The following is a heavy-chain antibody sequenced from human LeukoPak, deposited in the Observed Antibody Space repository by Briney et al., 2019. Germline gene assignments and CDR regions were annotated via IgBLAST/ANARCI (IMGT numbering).Heavy chain of an antibody. CDR2: VYYSGST. J-gene: IGHJ4*02. CDR3: ASGYSGYDYYFDY. Sequence: PSETLSLTCTVSGGSISSYYWSWIRQPPAKGLDWIGYVYYSGSTNYNPSLKSRVTISVDTSKNQSSLKLSSVTAADTAVYYCASGYSGYDYYFDYWGQGTLVTVSS. CDR1: GGSISSYY. D-gene: IGHD5-12*01. V-gene: IGHV4-59*01.